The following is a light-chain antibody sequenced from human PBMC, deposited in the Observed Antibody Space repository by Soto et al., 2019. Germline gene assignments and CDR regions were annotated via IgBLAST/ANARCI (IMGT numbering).Light chain of an antibody. CDR1: SSDVGAYNY. V-gene: IGLV2-14*01. J-gene: IGLJ2*01. CDR3: SSYTSSSTVV. CDR2: EVS. Sequence: SALTQPASVSGSRGQSITISCTGSSSDVGAYNYVSWYQQHPGEAPKLMTYEVSNRPSGVSNRFSGSKSGNTASLTISGLQAEDEAYYYCSSYTSSSTVVFGGGTKVTVL.